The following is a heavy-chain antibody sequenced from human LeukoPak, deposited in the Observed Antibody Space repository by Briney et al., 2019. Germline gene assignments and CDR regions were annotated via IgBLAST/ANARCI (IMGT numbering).Heavy chain of an antibody. CDR3: ARDTGTSFDY. V-gene: IGHV5-51*01. J-gene: IGHJ4*02. Sequence: NRGESLKISCKGSGYSFTTYWIGWVRQVPGKGLEWMGIIYPGDSDTRYSPYFQGQVTISADKSISTAYLQWSSLKASDTAMYYCARDTGTSFDYWGQGTLSPSPQ. D-gene: IGHD1-14*01. CDR1: GYSFTTYW. CDR2: IYPGDSDT.